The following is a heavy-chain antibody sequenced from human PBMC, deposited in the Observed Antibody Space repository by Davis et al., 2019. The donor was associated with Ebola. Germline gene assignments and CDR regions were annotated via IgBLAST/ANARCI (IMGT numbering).Heavy chain of an antibody. CDR1: GGTFSTYA. CDR3: ARDFNVGSATSMGF. CDR2: IIPIFGTA. J-gene: IGHJ4*02. D-gene: IGHD1-26*01. V-gene: IGHV1-69*13. Sequence: SVQVSCKASGGTFSTYAISWVRQAPGQGLEWMGGIIPIFGTAKYAQKFQGRVTITADESTNTGYMDLNSLRSEDTAVYYCARDFNVGSATSMGFWGQGTLVTVSS.